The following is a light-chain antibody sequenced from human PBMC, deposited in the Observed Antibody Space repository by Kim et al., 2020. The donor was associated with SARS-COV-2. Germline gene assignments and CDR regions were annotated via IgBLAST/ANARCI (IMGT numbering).Light chain of an antibody. CDR2: NDS. CDR1: RMGDKY. J-gene: IGLJ3*02. V-gene: IGLV3-1*01. CDR3: QAWDNNNGV. Sequence: VSPGQTASITCSGDRMGDKYASWYQQKPGQSPVLVIYNDSRRPSGIPERFSGSNSGNTATLTISGTQAIDEADYYCQAWDNNNGVFGGGTQLTVL.